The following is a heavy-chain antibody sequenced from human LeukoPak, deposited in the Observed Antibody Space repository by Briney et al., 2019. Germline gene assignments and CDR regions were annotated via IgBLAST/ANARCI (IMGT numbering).Heavy chain of an antibody. J-gene: IGHJ4*02. CDR1: GFTFSNAW. CDR3: ARYCSGGSCYPYYFDY. CDR2: IKSKTDGGTT. Sequence: GGSLRLSCAASGFTFSNAWMSWVRQAPGKGLEWVGRIKSKTDGGTTDYAAPVKGRFTISRDDSKNTLYLQMNSLRAEDTAVYYCARYCSGGSCYPYYFDYWGQGTLVTVSS. D-gene: IGHD2-15*01. V-gene: IGHV3-15*01.